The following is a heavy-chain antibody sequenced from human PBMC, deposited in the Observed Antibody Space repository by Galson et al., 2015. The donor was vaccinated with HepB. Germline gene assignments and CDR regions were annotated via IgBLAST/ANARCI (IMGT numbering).Heavy chain of an antibody. CDR2: ISSNGGST. D-gene: IGHD4-23*01. CDR1: GFTFSSYA. CDR3: ASQTLHGGNPALSY. V-gene: IGHV3-64*01. Sequence: SLRLSCAASGFTFSSYAMHWVRQAPGKGLEYVSAISSNGGSTYYANSVKGRFTISRDNSKNTLYLQMGSLRAEDMAVYYCASQTLHGGNPALSYWGQGTLVTVSS. J-gene: IGHJ4*02.